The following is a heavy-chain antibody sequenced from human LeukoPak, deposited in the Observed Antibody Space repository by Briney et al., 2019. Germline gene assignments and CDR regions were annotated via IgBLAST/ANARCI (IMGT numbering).Heavy chain of an antibody. D-gene: IGHD6-6*01. CDR3: ARDDYSSSSSDAFDI. J-gene: IGHJ3*02. CDR2: IQQDGIKK. Sequence: GGSLRLSCAASGFTFSTYWMSWVRQAPGKGLEWVANIQQDGIKKYYVDSVEGRFTISRENAKNSLFLQMSSLRADDTAVYYCARDDYSSSSSDAFDIWGQGTMVTVSS. V-gene: IGHV3-7*01. CDR1: GFTFSTYW.